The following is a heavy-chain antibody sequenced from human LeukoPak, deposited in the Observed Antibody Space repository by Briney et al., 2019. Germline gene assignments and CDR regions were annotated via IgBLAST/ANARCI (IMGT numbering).Heavy chain of an antibody. D-gene: IGHD4-17*01. Sequence: SETLSLTCAVYGGSFSGYYWSWIRQPPGKGLEWIGEINHSGSTNYNPSLKSRVTISVDTSKNQFSLKLSSVTAADTAVYYCARAGHQTTVTLGYYYYYYYMDVWGKGTTVTVSS. V-gene: IGHV4-34*01. CDR2: INHSGST. CDR3: ARAGHQTTVTLGYYYYYYYMDV. J-gene: IGHJ6*03. CDR1: GGSFSGYY.